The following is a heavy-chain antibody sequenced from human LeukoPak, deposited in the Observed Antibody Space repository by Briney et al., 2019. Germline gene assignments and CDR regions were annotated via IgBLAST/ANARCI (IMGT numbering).Heavy chain of an antibody. CDR2: INHSGST. CDR1: GGSFSGYY. D-gene: IGHD6-19*01. V-gene: IGHV4-34*01. CDR3: ARGLLPGYSGGWYEGGWFDP. Sequence: SETLSLTCAVYGGSFSGYYWSWIRQPPGKGLEWIGEINHSGSTNYNPSLKSRVTISVDTSKNQFSLKLSSVTAADTAVYYCARGLLPGYSGGWYEGGWFDPWGQGTLVTVSS. J-gene: IGHJ5*02.